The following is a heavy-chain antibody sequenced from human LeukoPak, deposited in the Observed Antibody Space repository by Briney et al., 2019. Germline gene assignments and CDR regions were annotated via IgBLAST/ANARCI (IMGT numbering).Heavy chain of an antibody. V-gene: IGHV4-38-2*02. D-gene: IGHD5-24*01. J-gene: IGHJ5*02. CDR1: GYPIGLDYY. Sequence: MTSETLSLTCKVSGYPIGLDYYWVWIRQAPGRGLQWIGGFHRGRIQYNSALKSRVTISIDSSKNQFSLRMWPVTAADTALYFCARAPSSYESGNGYPNLDWLDPWGQGALVTVSS. CDR3: ARAPSSYESGNGYPNLDWLDP. CDR2: FHRGRI.